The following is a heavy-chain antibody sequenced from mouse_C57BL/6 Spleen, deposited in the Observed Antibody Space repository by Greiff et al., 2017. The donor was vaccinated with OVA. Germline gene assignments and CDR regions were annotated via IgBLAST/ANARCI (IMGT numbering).Heavy chain of an antibody. Sequence: VQLKQSGAELVRPGASVKLSCTASGFNIKDDYMHWVKQRPEQGLEWIGWIDPENGDTEYASKFQGKATITADTSSNTAYLQLSSLTSEDTAVYYCTTGYYGSSPYYAMDYWGQGTSVTVSS. V-gene: IGHV14-4*01. J-gene: IGHJ4*01. CDR2: IDPENGDT. CDR1: GFNIKDDY. CDR3: TTGYYGSSPYYAMDY. D-gene: IGHD1-1*01.